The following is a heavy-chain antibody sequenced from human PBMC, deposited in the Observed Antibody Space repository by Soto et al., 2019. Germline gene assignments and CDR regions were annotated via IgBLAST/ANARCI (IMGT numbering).Heavy chain of an antibody. V-gene: IGHV3-23*01. D-gene: IGHD1-26*01. CDR1: GFRFGNYA. CDR2: ISGGSGST. CDR3: AKGAARWFDY. Sequence: GGSLRLSCVASGFRFGNYAMTWVRQVPGKGLEWVSTISGGSGSTFYADSVKGRFTISRDISKKMLFLHKNSLRGEDTGTYYGAKGAARWFDYWGRGTLVTVSS. J-gene: IGHJ5*01.